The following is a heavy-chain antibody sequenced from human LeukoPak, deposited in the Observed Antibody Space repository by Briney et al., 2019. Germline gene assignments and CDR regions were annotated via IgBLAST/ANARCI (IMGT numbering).Heavy chain of an antibody. Sequence: GGSLRLSCAASGFTFSSYAISWVRQAPGKGLERVSAISGCGGSTYYADSVKGRFTISRDNSKNTLYLQMNSPRAEDTAVYYRAKEAIFGVGHSDYWGQGTLVTVSS. CDR1: GFTFSSYA. D-gene: IGHD3-3*01. CDR3: AKEAIFGVGHSDY. CDR2: ISGCGGST. V-gene: IGHV3-23*01. J-gene: IGHJ4*02.